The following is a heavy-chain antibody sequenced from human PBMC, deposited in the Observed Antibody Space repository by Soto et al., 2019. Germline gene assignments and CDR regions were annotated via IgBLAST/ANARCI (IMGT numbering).Heavy chain of an antibody. J-gene: IGHJ6*03. D-gene: IGHD6-6*01. CDR3: ARGRYSSSPSYYYYYYYMDV. CDR1: GGSFSGYY. V-gene: IGHV4-34*01. Sequence: QVQLQQWGAGLLKPSETLSLTCAVYGGSFSGYYWSWIRQPPGKGLEGIGEINHSGSTNYNPSLKSRVTISVDTSKHQFSLKLSSVTAADTAVYYCARGRYSSSPSYYYYYYYMDVWGKGTTVTVSS. CDR2: INHSGST.